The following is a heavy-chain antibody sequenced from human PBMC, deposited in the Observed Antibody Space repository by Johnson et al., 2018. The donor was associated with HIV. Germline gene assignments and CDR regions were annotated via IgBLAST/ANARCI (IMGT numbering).Heavy chain of an antibody. CDR2: VNSDGSST. D-gene: IGHD2-2*01. V-gene: IGHV3-74*01. J-gene: IGHJ3*02. CDR3: ARGGSSTSLDAFDI. CDR1: GFTFSSYW. Sequence: VQLVESGGGLVQPGGSLRLSCAASGFTFSSYWMHWVRQAPGKGLVWVSRVNSDGSSTSYADSVKGRFTISRDNAKNSLYLQMNSLRAEDTAVYYCARGGSSTSLDAFDIWCQGTMVTVSS.